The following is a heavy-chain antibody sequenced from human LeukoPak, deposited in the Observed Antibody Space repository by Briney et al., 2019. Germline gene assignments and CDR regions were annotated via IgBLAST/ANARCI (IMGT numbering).Heavy chain of an antibody. CDR2: IRYDGSNK. CDR1: GFTFSSYG. J-gene: IGHJ4*02. D-gene: IGHD2-15*01. CDR3: AKAHYCSRGSCLFDY. V-gene: IGHV3-30*02. Sequence: TGGSLRLSCAASGFTFSSYGMHWVRQAPGKGLEWVAFIRYDGSNKYYADSVKGRFTISRDNSKNTLYLQMNSLRAEDTAIYYCAKAHYCSRGSCLFDYWGQGTLVTVSS.